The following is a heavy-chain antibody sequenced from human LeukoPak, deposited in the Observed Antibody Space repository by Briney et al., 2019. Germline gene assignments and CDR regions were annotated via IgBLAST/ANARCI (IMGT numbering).Heavy chain of an antibody. V-gene: IGHV3-23*01. D-gene: IGHD6-6*01. CDR3: ASRKEYSTSSVFY. J-gene: IGHJ4*02. CDR1: GFTFSSYW. Sequence: GGSLRLSCAASGFTFSSYWMHWVRQAPGKGLEWLSGISVSGADTYYADSVKGRFTISRDNSKNTVSLRLNSLRAEDSAIYYCASRKEYSTSSVFYWGQGTLVTVSS. CDR2: ISVSGADT.